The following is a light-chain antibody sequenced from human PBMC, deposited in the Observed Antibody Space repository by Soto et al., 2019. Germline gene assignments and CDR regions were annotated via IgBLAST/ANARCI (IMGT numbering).Light chain of an antibody. J-gene: IGKJ1*01. CDR3: QHPWT. CDR2: GAY. V-gene: IGKV3-20*01. CDR1: QIISSTY. Sequence: EIVLTQSPGTLSLSPGDRATLSCRASQIISSTYLAWYQLTPGQAPRLLIYGAYIRATGIPDRFSGSGSETDFTLTISRLEPEDFAVYYCQHPWTFGQGTKVEI.